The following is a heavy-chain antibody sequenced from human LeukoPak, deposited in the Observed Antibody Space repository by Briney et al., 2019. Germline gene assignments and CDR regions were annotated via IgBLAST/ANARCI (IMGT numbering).Heavy chain of an antibody. J-gene: IGHJ4*02. Sequence: GGSLRLSCAASGFTFSSYGMHWVRQAPGKGLEWVAVISYDGSNKYYADSVKGRITISRDNSKNTLYLQMNSLRAEDTAVYYCAKDQWLPGLDYWGQGTLVTVSS. D-gene: IGHD3-22*01. CDR1: GFTFSSYG. V-gene: IGHV3-30*18. CDR2: ISYDGSNK. CDR3: AKDQWLPGLDY.